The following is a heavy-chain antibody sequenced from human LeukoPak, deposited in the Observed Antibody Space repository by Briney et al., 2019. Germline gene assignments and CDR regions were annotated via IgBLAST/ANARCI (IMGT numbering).Heavy chain of an antibody. Sequence: GESLKISCKGSGYSFTSYWIGWVRQMPGKGLEWMGIIYPGDSDTRYSPSFQGRVTISADKSISTAYLQWSSLKASDTAMYYCARGYCSGGSCYHPFDYWGQGTLVTVSS. CDR3: ARGYCSGGSCYHPFDY. V-gene: IGHV5-51*01. J-gene: IGHJ4*02. CDR2: IYPGDSDT. D-gene: IGHD2-15*01. CDR1: GYSFTSYW.